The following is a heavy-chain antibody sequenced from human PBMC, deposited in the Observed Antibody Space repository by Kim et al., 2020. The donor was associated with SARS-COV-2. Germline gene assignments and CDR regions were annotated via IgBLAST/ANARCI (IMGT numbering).Heavy chain of an antibody. V-gene: IGHV3-30*18. CDR1: GFIFSSYG. Sequence: GGSLRLSCAASGFIFSSYGMHWVRQAPGKGLEWVAVISYDGSKKYYADSVKGRFTISRDNSKNTLYLQMNSLRAEDTAVYYCAKDRRPAEITIFGVVEAIYYYYGMDVWGQGTTVTVSS. J-gene: IGHJ6*02. CDR3: AKDRRPAEITIFGVVEAIYYYYGMDV. D-gene: IGHD3-3*01. CDR2: ISYDGSKK.